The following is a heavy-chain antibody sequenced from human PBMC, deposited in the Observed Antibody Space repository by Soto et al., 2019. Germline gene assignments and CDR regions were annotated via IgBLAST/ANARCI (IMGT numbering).Heavy chain of an antibody. CDR1: GFTFSSYA. D-gene: IGHD3-22*01. CDR3: AKEDLFRVIVYYYYGMDV. J-gene: IGHJ6*02. V-gene: IGHV3-23*01. Sequence: EVQLLESGGGLVQPGGSLRLSFAASGFTFSSYAMSWVRQAPGKGLEWVSAISGSGGSTYYADSVKGRFTISRDNSKNTLYLQMNSLRAEDTAVYYCAKEDLFRVIVYYYYGMDVWGQGTTVTVSS. CDR2: ISGSGGST.